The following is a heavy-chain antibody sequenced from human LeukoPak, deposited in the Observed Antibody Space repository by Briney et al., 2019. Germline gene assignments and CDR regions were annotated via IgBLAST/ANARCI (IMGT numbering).Heavy chain of an antibody. V-gene: IGHV3-30*02. CDR3: AKDIGDFKSSFDY. CDR2: MRYDGSNK. J-gene: IGHJ4*02. Sequence: GGSLRLSCRASGFIFSNYEMNWVRQAPGKGLEWVAFMRYDGSNKYYADSVKGRFTISRDNSKNTLYLQMNSLRAEDTAVYYCAKDIGDFKSSFDYWGQGTLVTVSS. D-gene: IGHD1-26*01. CDR1: GFIFSNYE.